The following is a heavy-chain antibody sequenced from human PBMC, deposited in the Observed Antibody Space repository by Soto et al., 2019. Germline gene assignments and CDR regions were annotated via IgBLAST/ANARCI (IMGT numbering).Heavy chain of an antibody. D-gene: IGHD1-26*01. CDR2: ISSASGYI. J-gene: IGHJ4*02. V-gene: IGHV3-21*01. CDR1: GFTFSNYG. CDR3: AREVGAISFDY. Sequence: SLRLSCVASGFTFSNYGMNWVRQAPGKGLEWVSSISSASGYIYYADSVKGRFTISRDNAKNSLYLQMNSLRADETAVYYCAREVGAISFDYWGQGTLVTVSS.